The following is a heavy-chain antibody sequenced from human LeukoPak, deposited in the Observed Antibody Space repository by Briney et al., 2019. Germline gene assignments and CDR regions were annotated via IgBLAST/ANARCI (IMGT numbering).Heavy chain of an antibody. Sequence: PGGSLRLSCAASGLTVSTNYMSWVCQAPGRGQEWVAVIYSGGSTYYADSVKGRFTISRDNSKNTLYLQMNTLRAGDTAVYYCAAAYYDSGYGVYWGQGTLVTVSS. V-gene: IGHV3-66*01. CDR2: IYSGGST. CDR3: AAAYYDSGYGVY. D-gene: IGHD3-22*01. CDR1: GLTVSTNY. J-gene: IGHJ4*02.